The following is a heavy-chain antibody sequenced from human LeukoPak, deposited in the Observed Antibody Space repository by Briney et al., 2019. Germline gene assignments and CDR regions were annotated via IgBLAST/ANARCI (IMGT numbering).Heavy chain of an antibody. Sequence: PSETLSLTCTVSGGSVSSGSYYWSWSRQPPGKGLEWIGYIYYSGSTNYNPSLKSRVTISVDTSKNQFSLKLSSVTAADTAVYYCARLRSDWYFDLWGRGTLVTVSS. J-gene: IGHJ2*01. D-gene: IGHD3-16*01. CDR3: ARLRSDWYFDL. CDR1: GGSVSSGSYY. V-gene: IGHV4-61*01. CDR2: IYYSGST.